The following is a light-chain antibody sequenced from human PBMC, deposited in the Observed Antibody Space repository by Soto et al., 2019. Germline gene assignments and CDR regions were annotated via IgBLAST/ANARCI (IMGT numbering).Light chain of an antibody. CDR2: TAS. CDR1: QGISTY. CDR3: QHYYSYPCT. J-gene: IGKJ1*01. Sequence: AIRMTQSPSSLSASTGDRVTITCRASQGISTYLAWYQQKPGKAPNLLIYTASTLQSGVPSRFSGSGSGTDFTLTISSLQSEDSATYYCQHYYSYPCTFGQGTKVDIK. V-gene: IGKV1-8*01.